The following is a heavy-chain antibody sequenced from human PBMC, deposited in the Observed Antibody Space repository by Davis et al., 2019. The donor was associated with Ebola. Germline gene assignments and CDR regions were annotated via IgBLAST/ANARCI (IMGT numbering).Heavy chain of an antibody. D-gene: IGHD2-8*01. J-gene: IGHJ3*02. V-gene: IGHV5-51*01. CDR3: VRPGYSTRWPDAFQT. CDR1: GYTFTSHW. Sequence: GESLKISCKGLGYTFTSHWIGWVRQVPGKAPEWMGIIYPPDSRTTYSPTFQGQVTISADKSINIAYLYWSSLKASDTAIYYCVRPGYSTRWPDAFQTWGQGTMVTVSS. CDR2: IYPPDSRT.